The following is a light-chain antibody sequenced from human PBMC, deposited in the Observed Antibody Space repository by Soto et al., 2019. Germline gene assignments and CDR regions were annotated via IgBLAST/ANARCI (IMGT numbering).Light chain of an antibody. CDR1: KLGDKY. Sequence: SYELTQPPSVSVSPGQTASITCSGDKLGDKYACWYQQKPGQSPVLVIYQDSKRPSGIPERFSGSNSGNTATLTISGTQAEDEADYYCSSYASSSSYVLGGGTKVTVL. CDR2: QDS. J-gene: IGLJ1*01. V-gene: IGLV3-1*01. CDR3: SSYASSSSYV.